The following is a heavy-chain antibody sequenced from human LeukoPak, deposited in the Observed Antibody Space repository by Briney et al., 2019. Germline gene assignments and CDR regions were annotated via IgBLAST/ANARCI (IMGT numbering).Heavy chain of an antibody. CDR1: GFSFNNYA. CDR3: ARQNGGFDY. D-gene: IGHD3-16*01. V-gene: IGHV3-23*01. CDR2: IIGSSGTT. Sequence: PGGSLRLSCVASGFSFNNYAMNWVRQAPGKGLEWVSLIIGSSGTTFYADSVKGRFTISRDKSKSTLYLQMNSLRAEDTAVYYCARQNGGFDYWGQGTLVIVSS. J-gene: IGHJ4*02.